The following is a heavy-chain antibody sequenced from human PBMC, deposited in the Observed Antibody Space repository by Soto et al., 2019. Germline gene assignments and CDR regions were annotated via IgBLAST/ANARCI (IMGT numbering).Heavy chain of an antibody. CDR2: INAGNGNT. Sequence: ASVKVSCKASGYTFTSYAMHWVRQAPGQRLEWMGWINAGNGNTKYSQKSQGRVTITKDTSTGTAYMELSSLRSEDTAVYYCATLAAYNVWSAYKVSNWGQGTLVTVSS. CDR3: ATLAAYNVWSAYKVSN. V-gene: IGHV1-3*01. D-gene: IGHD3-3*01. J-gene: IGHJ4*02. CDR1: GYTFTSYA.